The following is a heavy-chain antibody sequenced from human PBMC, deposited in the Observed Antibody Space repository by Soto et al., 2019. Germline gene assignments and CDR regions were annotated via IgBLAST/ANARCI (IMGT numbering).Heavy chain of an antibody. D-gene: IGHD2-15*01. J-gene: IGHJ6*02. CDR1: GFTFNTYW. CDR3: ARGGCSSGSCHTPVEYYGLDV. CDR2: IKQDGSEK. V-gene: IGHV3-7*05. Sequence: EVQLVESGGGLVQPGGSLRLSCAASGFTFNTYWMSWVRQAPGKGLEWVANIKQDGSEKYYGDSVRGRFTISRDNAKNSLYLQMNGLRADDTAIYYCARGGCSSGSCHTPVEYYGLDVWGQGTTVTVSS.